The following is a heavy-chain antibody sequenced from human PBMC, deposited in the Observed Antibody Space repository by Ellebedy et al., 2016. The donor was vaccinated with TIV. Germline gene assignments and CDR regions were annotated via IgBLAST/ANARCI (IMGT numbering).Heavy chain of an antibody. V-gene: IGHV3-11*01. Sequence: GGSLRLSCAASGFTFSDYYMIWIRQAPGKGLEWVSYISNSGSNIYYADSVKGRFTISRDNTKNSLSLHMNSLRVEDTAVYYCARDARFIDQQHNWFDPWGQGTLVTVSS. D-gene: IGHD2-2*01. CDR3: ARDARFIDQQHNWFDP. CDR1: GFTFSDYY. J-gene: IGHJ5*02. CDR2: ISNSGSNI.